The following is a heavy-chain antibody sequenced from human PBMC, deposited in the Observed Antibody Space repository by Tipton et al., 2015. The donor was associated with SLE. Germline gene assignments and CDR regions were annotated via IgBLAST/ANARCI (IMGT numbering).Heavy chain of an antibody. CDR2: IYTSGST. CDR3: ARGGRLVEGPMDV. V-gene: IGHV4-61*02. J-gene: IGHJ6*03. Sequence: TLSLTCTVSGGSISSGSYYWSWIRQPAGKGLEWIGRIYTSGSTNYNPSLKSRVTIPVDTSKNQFSLKLSSVTAADTAVYYCARGGRLVEGPMDVWGKGTTVTVSS. CDR1: GGSISSGSYY. D-gene: IGHD6-19*01.